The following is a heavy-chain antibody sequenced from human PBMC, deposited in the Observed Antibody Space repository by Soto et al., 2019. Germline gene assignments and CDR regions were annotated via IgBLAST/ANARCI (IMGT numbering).Heavy chain of an antibody. CDR1: GFTFDDYA. V-gene: IGHV3-9*01. CDR3: AKDHTDGDYDSLFDY. Sequence: GGSLRLSCAASGFTFDDYAMHWVRQAPGKGLEWVSGISWNSGSIGYADSVKGRFTISRDNAKNSLYLQMNSLRAEDTALYYCAKDHTDGDYDSLFDYWGQGTLVTVSS. D-gene: IGHD4-17*01. J-gene: IGHJ4*02. CDR2: ISWNSGSI.